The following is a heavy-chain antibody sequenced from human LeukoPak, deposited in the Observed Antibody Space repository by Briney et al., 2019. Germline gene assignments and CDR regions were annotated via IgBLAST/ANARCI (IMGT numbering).Heavy chain of an antibody. Sequence: PGGSLRLSCEASGFTFSSYGMHWVRQAPGKGLEWVAFIRYDGGNKYYADSVKGRFTISRDNSKNTLYLQMNSLRAEDTAVYYCAKGYYYDSSGYPLFDYWGQGTLVTVSS. CDR1: GFTFSSYG. J-gene: IGHJ4*02. CDR3: AKGYYYDSSGYPLFDY. V-gene: IGHV3-30*02. D-gene: IGHD3-22*01. CDR2: IRYDGGNK.